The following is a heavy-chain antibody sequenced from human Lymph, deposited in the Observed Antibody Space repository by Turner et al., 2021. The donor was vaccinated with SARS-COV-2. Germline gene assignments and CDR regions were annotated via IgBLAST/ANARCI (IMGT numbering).Heavy chain of an antibody. D-gene: IGHD6-19*01. CDR2: FDPEDGAT. CDR3: ATDRKKWLVQTGDGMDV. V-gene: IGHV1-24*01. Sequence: QVQLVQSGAEVKKPGSSVKVSCKVSGYTLTELSMHWVRQAPGKGLEWMGGFDPEDGATIYAQKFQGRVTMTEDTSIDTVYMELSTLRSEDTAVYYCATDRKKWLVQTGDGMDVWGQGTTVTVSS. J-gene: IGHJ6*02. CDR1: GYTLTELS.